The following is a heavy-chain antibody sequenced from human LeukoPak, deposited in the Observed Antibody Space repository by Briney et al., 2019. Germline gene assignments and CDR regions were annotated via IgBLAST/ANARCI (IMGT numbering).Heavy chain of an antibody. CDR2: INHSGST. J-gene: IGHJ3*02. CDR1: GGSISSDSYY. CDR3: ARGNVLRFLEWLASRAPHAAFDI. D-gene: IGHD3-3*01. Sequence: SETLSLTCTVSGGSISSDSYYWSWIRQPPGKGLEWIGEINHSGSTNYNPSLKSRVTISVDTSKNQFSLKLSSVTAADTAVYYCARGNVLRFLEWLASRAPHAAFDIWGQGTMVTVSS. V-gene: IGHV4-39*07.